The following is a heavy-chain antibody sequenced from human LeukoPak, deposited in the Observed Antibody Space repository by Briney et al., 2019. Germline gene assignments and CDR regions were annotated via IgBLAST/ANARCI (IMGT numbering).Heavy chain of an antibody. Sequence: TGGSLRLSCAASGFTFSSYWMSWVRQAPGKGLEWVANIKQDGSEKYYVDSVKGRFTISRDNAKNSQYLQMNSLRAEDTAVYYCARDGHELLWFGELLAAFDYWGQGTLVTVSS. J-gene: IGHJ4*02. CDR2: IKQDGSEK. V-gene: IGHV3-7*01. D-gene: IGHD3-10*01. CDR1: GFTFSSYW. CDR3: ARDGHELLWFGELLAAFDY.